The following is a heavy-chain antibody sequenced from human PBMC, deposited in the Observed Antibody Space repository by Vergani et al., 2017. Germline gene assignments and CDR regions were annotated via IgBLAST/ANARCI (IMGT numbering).Heavy chain of an antibody. CDR2: IYDSRNN. V-gene: IGHV4-39*01. J-gene: IGHJ3*02. D-gene: IGHD6-6*01. CDR1: GMSISNNNYY. CDR3: ARHLRQLSRNDVLDI. Sequence: QLQLQESGPRLVKPSETLSLTCSLSGMSISNNNYYWGWIRQPPGKGLVWIGSIYDSRNNNYSPSLKSRVSITVDTSKNQFSLTLTSVTAADTAVYYCARHLRQLSRNDVLDIWGHGTLVTVSS.